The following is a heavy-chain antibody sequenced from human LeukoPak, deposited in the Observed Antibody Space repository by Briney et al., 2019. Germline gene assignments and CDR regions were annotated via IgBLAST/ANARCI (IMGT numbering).Heavy chain of an antibody. D-gene: IGHD3-10*01. CDR2: ISDSGGRT. J-gene: IGHJ6*03. Sequence: GGSLRLSCAASGFTFSSYSMNWVRQAPGKGLEWVSVISDSGGRTYYADSVKGRFTISRDNSKDTLYLQMNSLRAEDTAVYYCAKGGAVSSKSITLIRGTRRYYYYMDVWGKGTSVTISS. CDR3: AKGGAVSSKSITLIRGTRRYYYYMDV. V-gene: IGHV3-23*01. CDR1: GFTFSSYS.